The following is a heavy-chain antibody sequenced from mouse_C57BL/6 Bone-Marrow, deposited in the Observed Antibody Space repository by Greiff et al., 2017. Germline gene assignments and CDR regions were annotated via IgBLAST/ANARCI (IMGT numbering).Heavy chain of an antibody. CDR3: TPITTVVVDY. D-gene: IGHD1-1*01. CDR1: GFNIKDDY. V-gene: IGHV14-4*01. CDR2: IDPENGDT. Sequence: DVKLQESGAELVRPGASVKLSCTASGFNIKDDYMHWVKQRPEQGLEWIGWIDPENGDTEYASKFQGKATITADPSSNTAYLQLSSLTSEDTAVYYCTPITTVVVDYWGQGTTLTVSS. J-gene: IGHJ2*01.